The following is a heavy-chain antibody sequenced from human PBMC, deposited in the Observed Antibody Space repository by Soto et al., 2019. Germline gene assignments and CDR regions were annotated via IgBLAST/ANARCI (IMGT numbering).Heavy chain of an antibody. CDR1: GGSVSSGSYY. Sequence: KTSETLSLTCTVSGGSVSSGSYYWSWIRQPPGKGLEWIGYFYYSGSTNYNPSLKSRVTMSVDTSKNQFSLKLSSVTAADTAVYYCARGGDLFYSYYGMDVWGQGTTVTVSS. J-gene: IGHJ6*02. CDR3: ARGGDLFYSYYGMDV. D-gene: IGHD3-10*01. CDR2: FYYSGST. V-gene: IGHV4-61*01.